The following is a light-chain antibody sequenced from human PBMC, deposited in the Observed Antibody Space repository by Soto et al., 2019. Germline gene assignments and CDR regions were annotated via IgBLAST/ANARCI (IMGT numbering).Light chain of an antibody. V-gene: IGKV1-5*03. J-gene: IGKJ3*01. CDR2: KAS. Sequence: DIPMTQSPSTLSASVGDTVIITCRASQTIYSWLAWYQQKPGKAPKLLIYKASSLESGVTSRFSGSGSGTEFTLTISSLQPDDSATYYCQQYKSYVTFGPGTKVDI. CDR3: QQYKSYVT. CDR1: QTIYSW.